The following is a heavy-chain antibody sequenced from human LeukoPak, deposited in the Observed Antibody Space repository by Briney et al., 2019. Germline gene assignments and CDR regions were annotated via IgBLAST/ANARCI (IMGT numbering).Heavy chain of an antibody. CDR3: ARVDTAVVDRDDY. V-gene: IGHV3-21*01. Sequence: GGSLRLSCAASGFTFSSYNMNWVRQAPGKGLEWVSSISGTSNDIYYADSVKGRFTISRDNAKNSLYLQMNSLRAEDTAVYHCARVDTAVVDRDDYWGQGTLVTVSS. D-gene: IGHD5-18*01. CDR2: ISGTSNDI. J-gene: IGHJ4*02. CDR1: GFTFSSYN.